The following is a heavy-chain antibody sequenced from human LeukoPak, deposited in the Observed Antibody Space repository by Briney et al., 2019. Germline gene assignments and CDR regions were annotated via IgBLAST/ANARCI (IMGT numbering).Heavy chain of an antibody. CDR1: GFTFSSCW. D-gene: IGHD2-15*01. V-gene: IGHV3-74*01. Sequence: PGGSLRLSCAASGFTFSSCWMHWVRQAPGKGLVWVSRINSDGSSTSYADSVKGRFTIPRDNAKNTLYLQMNSLRAEDTAVYYCARDWGYCSGGSCGQIDAFDIWGQGTMVTVSS. CDR3: ARDWGYCSGGSCGQIDAFDI. CDR2: INSDGSST. J-gene: IGHJ3*02.